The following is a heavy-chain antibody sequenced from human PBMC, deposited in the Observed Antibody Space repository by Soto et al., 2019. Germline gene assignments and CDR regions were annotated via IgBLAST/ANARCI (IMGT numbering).Heavy chain of an antibody. J-gene: IGHJ5*02. V-gene: IGHV1-8*01. Sequence: AASVKVSCKASGYAFSNNDISWVRQATGQGLEWMGWMNPNSGNGGYAQKFQGRVTMTRDTSTGTAYMELSSLASDDTAIYYCARMATSGTLNWFDPWGQGTLVTVSS. CDR2: MNPNSGNG. CDR3: ARMATSGTLNWFDP. CDR1: GYAFSNND.